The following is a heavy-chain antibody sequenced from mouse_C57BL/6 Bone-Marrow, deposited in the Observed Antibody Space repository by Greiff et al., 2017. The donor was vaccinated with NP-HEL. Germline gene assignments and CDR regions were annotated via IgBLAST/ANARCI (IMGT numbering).Heavy chain of an antibody. CDR2: IYPGDGDT. J-gene: IGHJ4*01. V-gene: IGHV1-80*01. CDR3: ARGAYDGYSYAMDY. D-gene: IGHD2-3*01. CDR1: GYAFSSYW. Sequence: VQLQQSGAELVKPGASVKISCKASGYAFSSYWMNWVKQRPGKGLEWIGQIYPGDGDTNYNGKFKGKATLTADKSSSTAYMQLSSLTSDDSAVYFCARGAYDGYSYAMDYWGQGTSVTVSS.